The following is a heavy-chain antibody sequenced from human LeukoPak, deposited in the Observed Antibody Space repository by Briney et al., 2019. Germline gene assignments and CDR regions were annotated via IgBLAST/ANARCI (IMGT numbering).Heavy chain of an antibody. V-gene: IGHV1-24*01. Sequence: GASVKVSCKVSGYTLTELSMHWVRQAPGEGLEWMGGFDPEDGETIYAQKFQGRVTMTEDTSTDTAYMELSSLRSEDTAVYYCATDHSGSSGWFDPWGQGTLVTVSS. CDR1: GYTLTELS. CDR2: FDPEDGET. J-gene: IGHJ5*02. CDR3: ATDHSGSSGWFDP. D-gene: IGHD1-26*01.